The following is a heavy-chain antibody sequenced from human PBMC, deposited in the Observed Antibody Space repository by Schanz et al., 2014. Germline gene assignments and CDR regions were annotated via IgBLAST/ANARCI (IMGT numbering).Heavy chain of an antibody. CDR1: GGSISSSYY. CDR2: IYYSGST. J-gene: IGHJ1*01. Sequence: QVQLQESGPGLVKPSETLSLTCTVSGGSISSSYYWSWIRQPPGKGLEWIGYIYYSGSTNYNPSHKGRFTISVDPPKTQSSRKLSSVPAADTAVYYCATQAYYYDTSIFQYWGQGTLVTVSS. V-gene: IGHV4-59*08. CDR3: ATQAYYYDTSIFQY. D-gene: IGHD3-22*01.